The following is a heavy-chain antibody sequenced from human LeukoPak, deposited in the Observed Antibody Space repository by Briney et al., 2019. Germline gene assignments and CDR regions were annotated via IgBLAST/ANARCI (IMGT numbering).Heavy chain of an antibody. CDR3: ARPRGVVFFDY. V-gene: IGHV3-7*01. CDR1: GFTFSRNW. CDR2: INQDGSEK. Sequence: GGSLRLSCVASGFTFSRNWISWVRQAPGKGLEWVANINQDGSEKYYVDSVKGRFTISRDNAKNSLYLQMNSLRAEDTAMYYCARPRGVVFFDYWGQGTLVTVSS. J-gene: IGHJ4*02. D-gene: IGHD2-2*01.